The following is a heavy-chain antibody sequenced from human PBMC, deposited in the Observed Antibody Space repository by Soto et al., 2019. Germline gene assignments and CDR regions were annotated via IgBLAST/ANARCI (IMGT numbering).Heavy chain of an antibody. V-gene: IGHV4-39*01. CDR3: VSQRTTVPTQAYFAY. J-gene: IGHJ4*02. CDR1: GGSVTNSSYY. D-gene: IGHD4-17*01. CDR2: VYYRGRS. Sequence: PSETLSLTCTVSGGSVTNSSYYWGWIRQSPGKGLEWIGSVYYRGRSYSKSSVKSRVTVSVDTSKNRFSLSLNSVTASDTAVYFCVSQRTTVPTQAYFAYWGQGVLVTVSS.